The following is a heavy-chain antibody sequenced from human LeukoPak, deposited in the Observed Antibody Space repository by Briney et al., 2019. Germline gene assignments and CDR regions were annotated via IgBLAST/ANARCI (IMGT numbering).Heavy chain of an antibody. Sequence: SETLSLTCTVSGGSISSSSYYWGWIRQPPGTGLEWIGSIYYSGSTYYNPSLKSRVTISVDTSKNQFSLKLSSVTAADTAVYYCARDKVVPAAIELDYWGQGTLVTVSS. J-gene: IGHJ4*02. CDR3: ARDKVVPAAIELDY. CDR2: IYYSGST. V-gene: IGHV4-39*07. D-gene: IGHD2-2*01. CDR1: GGSISSSSYY.